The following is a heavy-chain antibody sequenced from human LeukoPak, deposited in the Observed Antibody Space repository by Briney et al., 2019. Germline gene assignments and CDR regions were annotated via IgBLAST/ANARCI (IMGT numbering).Heavy chain of an antibody. CDR1: GGSISSSSYY. CDR2: IYYSGST. D-gene: IGHD5-24*01. CDR3: ARHGYGEMGNWFDP. Sequence: KTSETLSLTCTVSGGSISSSSYYWGWIRQPPGKGLEWIGSIYYSGSTYYNPSLKSRVTISVDTSKNQLSLKLTSVTAADTAVYYCARHGYGEMGNWFDPWGQGTQVTVSS. J-gene: IGHJ5*02. V-gene: IGHV4-39*01.